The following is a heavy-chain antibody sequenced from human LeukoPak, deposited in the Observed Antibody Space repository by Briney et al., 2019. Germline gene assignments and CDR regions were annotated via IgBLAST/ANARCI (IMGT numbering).Heavy chain of an antibody. CDR1: GGTFSSYA. V-gene: IGHV1-8*03. Sequence: ASVKVSCKASGGTFSSYAISWVRQAPGQGLEWMGWMNPNSGNTGYAQKFQGRVTITRNTSISTAYMELSSLRSEDTAVYYCARGRSVCSSTSCYTRGEFDYWGQGTLVTVSS. CDR3: ARGRSVCSSTSCYTRGEFDY. CDR2: MNPNSGNT. D-gene: IGHD2-2*02. J-gene: IGHJ4*02.